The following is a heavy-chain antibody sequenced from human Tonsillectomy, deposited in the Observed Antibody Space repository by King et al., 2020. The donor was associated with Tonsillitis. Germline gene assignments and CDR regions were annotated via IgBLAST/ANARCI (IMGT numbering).Heavy chain of an antibody. CDR3: ARTPPYYYDSSGYYFDY. CDR1: GGTFSSYA. Sequence: QLVQSGAEVKKPGSSVKVSCKASGGTFSSYAISWVRQAPGQGLEWMGGIIPIFGTANYAQKFQGRVTITADESTGTAYMELSSLRSEDTAVYYCARTPPYYYDSSGYYFDYWGQGTLVTVSS. CDR2: IIPIFGTA. D-gene: IGHD3-22*01. V-gene: IGHV1-69*01. J-gene: IGHJ4*02.